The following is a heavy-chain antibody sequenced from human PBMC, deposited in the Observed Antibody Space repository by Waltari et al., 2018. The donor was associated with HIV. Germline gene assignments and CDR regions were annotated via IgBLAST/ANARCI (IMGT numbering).Heavy chain of an antibody. V-gene: IGHV3-74*01. J-gene: IGHJ4*02. Sequence: VQLVESGGGSIKTGGSLRLSCAASGFSVSNHWMDWVRQEPGKGLGWVGRINSEWSTRNYAEGVKGRFVISRDNARNTVYLHVDSLRVEDTAVYFCARASHYFVCGTFDVDYYFALGGRGTRVAVSS. CDR2: INSEWSTR. CDR3: ARASHYFVCGTFDVDYYFAL. D-gene: IGHD2-8*01. CDR1: GFSVSNHW.